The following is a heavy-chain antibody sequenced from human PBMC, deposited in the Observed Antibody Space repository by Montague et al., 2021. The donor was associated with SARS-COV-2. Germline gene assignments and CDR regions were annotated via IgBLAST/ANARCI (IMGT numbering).Heavy chain of an antibody. V-gene: IGHV4-59*01. Sequence: SETLSLTCTVSGGSISGFYWSWIRQPPGKGLEWIGYIYYSGSTKYNPSLESRVAVSVDRSKNQVSLKLTSVTAADTAVYYCAGLLRSCTNCVCRTYYYYALDVWGQGTTVTVSS. CDR3: AGLLRSCTNCVCRTYYYYALDV. CDR2: IYYSGST. D-gene: IGHD2-8*01. CDR1: GGSISGFY. J-gene: IGHJ6*02.